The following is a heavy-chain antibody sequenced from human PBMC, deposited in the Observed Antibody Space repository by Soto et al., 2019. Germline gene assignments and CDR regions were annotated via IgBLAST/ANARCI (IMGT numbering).Heavy chain of an antibody. D-gene: IGHD6-6*01. CDR3: ARGNSAARPEWFDP. Sequence: QVQLVQSGAEVKKPGSSVKVSCKASGGTFSSYAISWVRQAPVQGLEWMGGIIPIFGTANYAQKFQGRVTITADEATSTAYMELRSLRSEDTAVDDCARGNSAARPEWFDPWGQGTLVTVSS. CDR1: GGTFSSYA. V-gene: IGHV1-69*01. CDR2: IIPIFGTA. J-gene: IGHJ5*02.